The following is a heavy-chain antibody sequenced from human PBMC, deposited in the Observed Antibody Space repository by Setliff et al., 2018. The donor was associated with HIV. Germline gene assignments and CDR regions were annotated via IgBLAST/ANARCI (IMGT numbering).Heavy chain of an antibody. V-gene: IGHV4-39*01. D-gene: IGHD5-18*01. J-gene: IGHJ4*02. CDR1: GGSISSSTYY. CDR2: IYYSGST. Sequence: LSLTCTVSGGSISSSTYYWGWIRQPPGKGLEWIGTIYYSGSTYHNPSLKSRLTISVDTSKNQFSLKLSSVAAADTAVYYCARRDGYSYGFYFDYWGQGTLVTVSS. CDR3: ARRDGYSYGFYFDY.